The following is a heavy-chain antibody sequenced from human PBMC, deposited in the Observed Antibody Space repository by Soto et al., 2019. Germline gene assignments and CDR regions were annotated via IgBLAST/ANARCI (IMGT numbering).Heavy chain of an antibody. D-gene: IGHD3-22*01. Sequence: LRLSCTTSVFSFDNYAMSWVRPAPGKGLEWLSAISGGGGGKYYADSVKGRFSVFRDNSKKTVYLQLNGLTIDDTAVYYCAKDVHYDSSGGLDYGGQGTLVTVSS. J-gene: IGHJ4*02. CDR2: ISGGGGGK. CDR3: AKDVHYDSSGGLDY. V-gene: IGHV3-23*01. CDR1: VFSFDNYA.